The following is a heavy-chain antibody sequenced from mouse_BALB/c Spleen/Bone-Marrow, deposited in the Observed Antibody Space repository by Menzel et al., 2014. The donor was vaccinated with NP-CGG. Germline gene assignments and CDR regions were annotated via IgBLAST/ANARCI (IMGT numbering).Heavy chain of an antibody. CDR3: ARHAYYDQTEVSFVY. D-gene: IGHD2-4*01. CDR2: ISGGGSYT. J-gene: IGHJ3*01. CDR1: GFTFXSYG. Sequence: EVKVVESGGGLVKSGGSLKLSCAASGFTFXSYGMSWVRRTPEKRLEWVATISGGGSYTFYPDSVKGRFTISRDNAKNNLYLQLSSLRSEDTALYYCARHAYYDQTEVSFVYWGQGTLVTVSA. V-gene: IGHV5-9-2*01.